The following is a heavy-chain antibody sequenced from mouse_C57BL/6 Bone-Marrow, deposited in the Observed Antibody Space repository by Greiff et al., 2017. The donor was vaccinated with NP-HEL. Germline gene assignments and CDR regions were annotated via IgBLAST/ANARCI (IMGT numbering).Heavy chain of an antibody. CDR2: IYPRDGST. Sequence: QVQLQQSGPELVKPGASVKLSCKASGYTFTSYDINWVKQRPGQGLEWIGWIYPRDGSTKYTEKFKGKATLTVDTSSSTAYMELNSLTSEDSAVYFCAKTCYGSSPWCAYWGQGTLVTVSA. CDR3: AKTCYGSSPWCAY. CDR1: GYTFTSYD. J-gene: IGHJ3*01. V-gene: IGHV1-85*01. D-gene: IGHD1-1*01.